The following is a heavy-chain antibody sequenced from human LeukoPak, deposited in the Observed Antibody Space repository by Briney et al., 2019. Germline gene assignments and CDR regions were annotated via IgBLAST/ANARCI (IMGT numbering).Heavy chain of an antibody. J-gene: IGHJ4*02. CDR2: IYSGGST. D-gene: IGHD3-22*01. CDR1: GFTVSSNY. Sequence: PGGSLRLSCAASGFTVSSNYMSWVRQAPGKGLEWVSVIYSGGSTYYADSVKGRFTISRDNSKNTLYLQMNSLRAEDTAVYYCAARRKNSSGYYSSYFDYWGQGTLVTVSS. V-gene: IGHV3-53*01. CDR3: AARRKNSSGYYSSYFDY.